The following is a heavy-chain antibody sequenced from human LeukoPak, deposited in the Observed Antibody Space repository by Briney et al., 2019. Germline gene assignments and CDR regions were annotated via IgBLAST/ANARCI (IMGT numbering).Heavy chain of an antibody. CDR2: INHSGST. J-gene: IGHJ4*02. CDR3: ARGRGYNSSDY. CDR1: GGSFSGYY. D-gene: IGHD5-24*01. Sequence: SETLSLTCAVYGGSFSGYYWSWIRQPQGKGLEWIGEINHSGSTNYNPSLKSRVTISVDTSKNQFSLKLSSVTAADTAVYYCARGRGYNSSDYWGQGTLVTVSS. V-gene: IGHV4-34*01.